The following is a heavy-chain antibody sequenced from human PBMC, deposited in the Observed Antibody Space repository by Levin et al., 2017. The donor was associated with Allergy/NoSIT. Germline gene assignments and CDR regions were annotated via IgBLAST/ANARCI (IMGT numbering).Heavy chain of an antibody. Sequence: GESLKISCAASGFTFSSYAMSWVRQAPGKGLEWVSGITGSGGSTYYADSVRGRFTISRDNSKSTLYLQMNSLRAGDTAVYYCAKDLYAFDIWGQGTMVTVSS. CDR3: AKDLYAFDI. V-gene: IGHV3-23*01. CDR1: GFTFSSYA. J-gene: IGHJ3*02. CDR2: ITGSGGST.